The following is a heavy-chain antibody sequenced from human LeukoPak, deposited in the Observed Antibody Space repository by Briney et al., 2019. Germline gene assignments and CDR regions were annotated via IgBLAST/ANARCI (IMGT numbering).Heavy chain of an antibody. J-gene: IGHJ4*02. CDR1: GFIFRGYI. Sequence: GGSLRLSCTVSGFIFRGYIMHWVRQAPAKGLEWVASISPDGNEMYHADSVKGRFTISRDNSKNTLYLQMNSLRAEDTAMYSCAREGAGAFDYWGQGTLVTVSS. CDR3: AREGAGAFDY. CDR2: ISPDGNEM. D-gene: IGHD1-26*01. V-gene: IGHV3-30-3*01.